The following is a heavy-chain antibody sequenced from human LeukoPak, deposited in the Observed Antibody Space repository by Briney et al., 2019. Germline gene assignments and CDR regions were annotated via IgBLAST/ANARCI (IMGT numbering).Heavy chain of an antibody. CDR3: ATTEDCRATSCYRSFDI. J-gene: IGHJ3*02. Sequence: GRSLRLSCAASGVAFSSLAVHWVRQAPGKGLEWVAIISHDGNNRDYADSVKGRFTISRDNSKNTLYLEMSSQRPDDTAMYYCATTEDCRATSCYRSFDIWGQGTMVTVSA. D-gene: IGHD2-2*01. V-gene: IGHV3-30-3*01. CDR1: GVAFSSLA. CDR2: ISHDGNNR.